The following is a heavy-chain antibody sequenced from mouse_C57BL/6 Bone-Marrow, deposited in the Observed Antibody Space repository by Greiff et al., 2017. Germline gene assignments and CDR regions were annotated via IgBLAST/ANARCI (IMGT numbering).Heavy chain of an antibody. V-gene: IGHV1-69*01. CDR2: IDPSDSYT. CDR1: GYTFTSYW. CDR3: AREGSSSYWYCDV. D-gene: IGHD1-1*01. J-gene: IGHJ1*03. Sequence: VQLQQPGAALVMPGASVKLSCKASGYTFTSYWMHWVKQSPGQGLEWIGEIDPSDSYTNYTQKFKGKSTLTVDKSSSTAYMQLSSLTSEDSAVYYGAREGSSSYWYCDVWGTGTTVTVSS.